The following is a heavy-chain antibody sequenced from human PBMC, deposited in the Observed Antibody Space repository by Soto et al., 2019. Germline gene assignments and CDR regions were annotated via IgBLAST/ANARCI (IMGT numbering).Heavy chain of an antibody. Sequence: EVQLVESGGGLVQPGGSLRLSCAASGFTFSSYSMNWVRQAPGKGLEWVSYISSSSSTIYYADSVKGRFTISRDNAKNSLYLQMNSLRDEDTDVYYCARDQGDYGDCSFDYWGQGTLVTVSS. J-gene: IGHJ4*02. V-gene: IGHV3-48*02. D-gene: IGHD4-17*01. CDR2: ISSSSSTI. CDR1: GFTFSSYS. CDR3: ARDQGDYGDCSFDY.